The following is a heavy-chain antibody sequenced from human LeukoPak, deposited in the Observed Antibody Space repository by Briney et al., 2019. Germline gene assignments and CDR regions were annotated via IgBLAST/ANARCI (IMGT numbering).Heavy chain of an antibody. Sequence: GGSLRLSCAASGFTFSSYSMNWVRQAPGKGLEWVSAISGSGGSTYYADSVKGRSTISRDNSKNTLYLQMNSLRAEDTAVYYCAKDLYYYDSSGYSYFDYWGQGTLVTVSS. V-gene: IGHV3-23*01. D-gene: IGHD3-22*01. J-gene: IGHJ4*02. CDR2: ISGSGGST. CDR1: GFTFSSYS. CDR3: AKDLYYYDSSGYSYFDY.